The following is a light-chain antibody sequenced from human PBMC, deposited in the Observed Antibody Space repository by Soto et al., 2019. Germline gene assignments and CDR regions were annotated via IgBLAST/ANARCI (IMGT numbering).Light chain of an antibody. V-gene: IGLV6-57*04. CDR2: EDN. CDR3: QSYDSRNVV. Sequence: NFMLTQPHSVSESPGKTVTSSCTRSSGRIASNYVQWYQQRPGSAPTTVIYEDNQRPSGVPDRFSGSIDRSSNSASLTISGLKTEDEADYYCQSYDSRNVVFGGGT. CDR1: SGRIASNY. J-gene: IGLJ3*02.